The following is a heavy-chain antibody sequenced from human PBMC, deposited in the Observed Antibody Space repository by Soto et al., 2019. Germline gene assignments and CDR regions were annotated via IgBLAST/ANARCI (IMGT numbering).Heavy chain of an antibody. CDR2: ISYDGTEE. Sequence: GGSLRLSCAASGFTFSSFGMHWVRQAPGKGLEWVAVISYDGTEEKYADSVKGRATVSRDNSKNTVYLQMNRLRGDNSAIYYCAKGRFDVVTISPFDHWGQGTLVTVSS. D-gene: IGHD3-3*02. CDR1: GFTFSSFG. CDR3: AKGRFDVVTISPFDH. J-gene: IGHJ4*01. V-gene: IGHV3-30*18.